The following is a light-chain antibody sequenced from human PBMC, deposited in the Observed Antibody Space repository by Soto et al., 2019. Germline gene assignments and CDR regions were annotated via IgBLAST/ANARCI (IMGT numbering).Light chain of an antibody. CDR2: EVT. V-gene: IGLV2-14*01. J-gene: IGLJ1*01. Sequence: QSALTQPPSASGSPGQSVTISCTGTSSDVGGYKYVSWYQQHPGKAPKLIIYEVTNRPSGVSDRFSGSKSGSTASLTISGLQAEDEADYHCTSYTSNTALVFGTGTKLTVL. CDR1: SSDVGGYKY. CDR3: TSYTSNTALV.